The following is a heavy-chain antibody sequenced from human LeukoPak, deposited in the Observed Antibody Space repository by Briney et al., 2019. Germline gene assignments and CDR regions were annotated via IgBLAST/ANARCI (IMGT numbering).Heavy chain of an antibody. J-gene: IGHJ4*02. Sequence: PGGSLRLSCAASGFTFSTYEMNWVRQAPGKGLEWVSYISTSGSTIYYVDSVKGRFTISRDNAKNSLSLQMNSLRAEDTAVYYCARAYYDSSGYYDTIDYWGQGTLVTVSS. V-gene: IGHV3-48*03. CDR2: ISTSGSTI. CDR3: ARAYYDSSGYYDTIDY. D-gene: IGHD3-22*01. CDR1: GFTFSTYE.